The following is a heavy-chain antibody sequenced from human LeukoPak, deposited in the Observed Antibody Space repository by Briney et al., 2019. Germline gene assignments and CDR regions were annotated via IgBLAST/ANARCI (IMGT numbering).Heavy chain of an antibody. J-gene: IGHJ5*02. CDR1: GGSFSGYY. V-gene: IGHV4-34*01. CDR2: INHSGST. CDR3: ARRPSPNYYYDSSGRTRRYRGENWFDP. D-gene: IGHD3-22*01. Sequence: SETLSLTCAVYGGSFSGYYWSWIRQPPGKGLEWIGEINHSGSTNYNPSFKSRVTISVDTSKNQFSLKLSSVTAADTAVYYCARRPSPNYYYDSSGRTRRYRGENWFDPWGQGTLVTVSS.